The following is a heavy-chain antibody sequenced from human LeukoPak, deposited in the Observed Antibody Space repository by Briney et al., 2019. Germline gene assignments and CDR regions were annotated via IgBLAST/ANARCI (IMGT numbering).Heavy chain of an antibody. J-gene: IGHJ6*02. CDR2: IYYSGST. V-gene: IGHV4-31*03. Sequence: SQTLSLTCTVSGGSISSGGYYWSWIRQHPGKGLEWIGYIYYSGSTYYNPSLKSRVTISVDTSKNQFSLKLSSVTAADTAVYYCAKTGGSGSYFAPHYYYGMDVWGQGTTVTVSS. D-gene: IGHD3-10*01. CDR1: GGSISSGGYY. CDR3: AKTGGSGSYFAPHYYYGMDV.